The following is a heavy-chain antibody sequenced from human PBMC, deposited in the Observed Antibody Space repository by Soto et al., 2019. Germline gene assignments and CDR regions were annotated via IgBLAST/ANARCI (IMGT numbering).Heavy chain of an antibody. D-gene: IGHD2-2*01. V-gene: IGHV3-30*09. CDR1: GFTFNSYV. CDR2: ISFDGSDK. CDR3: ARKCSSTSCHHFYYYYGMDV. J-gene: IGHJ6*02. Sequence: GGSLRLSCAASGFTFNSYVMHWVRQAPGKGLEWVALISFDGSDKYYAESVKGRFAISRDNSEDTVYLQMNTLRPEDTAIYYCARKCSSTSCHHFYYYYGMDVWGQGTTVTVSS.